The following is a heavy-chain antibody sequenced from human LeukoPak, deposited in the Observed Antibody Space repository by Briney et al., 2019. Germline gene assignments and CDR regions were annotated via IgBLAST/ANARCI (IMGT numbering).Heavy chain of an antibody. J-gene: IGHJ4*02. Sequence: TSETLSLTCVVSGASVSSSHWNWIRQLPGKRLEWICCLSYTGKTDYNPSLTSRVAISLGTSKNQVSLKLRSVTAADTAVYYCSEGYFEPFARWGQGILVTVSS. CDR3: SEGYFEPFAR. V-gene: IGHV4-59*02. D-gene: IGHD2/OR15-2a*01. CDR2: LSYTGKT. CDR1: GASVSSSH.